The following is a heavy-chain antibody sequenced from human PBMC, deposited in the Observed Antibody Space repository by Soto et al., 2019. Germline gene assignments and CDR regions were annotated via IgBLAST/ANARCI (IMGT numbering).Heavy chain of an antibody. D-gene: IGHD3-10*01. CDR1: GGSISSYY. CDR2: IYYSGST. J-gene: IGHJ5*02. Sequence: SETLSLTCTVSGGSISSYYWSWIRQPPGKGLEWIGYIYYSGSTNYNPSLKSRVTLSVDTSKNQFSLKLSSVTAADTAVYYCARLLFGAANWFDPWGQGTLVTVSS. CDR3: ARLLFGAANWFDP. V-gene: IGHV4-59*01.